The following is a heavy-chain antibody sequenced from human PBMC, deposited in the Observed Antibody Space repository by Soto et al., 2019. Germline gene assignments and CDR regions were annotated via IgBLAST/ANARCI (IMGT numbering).Heavy chain of an antibody. Sequence: GGSLRLSCAASGFTFSNAWINWVRQAPGKGLEWVGRIKSKTDGGTTDFAATVKGRFAISRDDSKNMVYLQMNSLRVDDTAAYFCSKDRTGFRVFDSGTYHYPYYGMDVWGQGTTVTVSS. D-gene: IGHD3-10*01. V-gene: IGHV3-15*07. J-gene: IGHJ6*02. CDR1: GFTFSNAW. CDR2: IKSKTDGGTT. CDR3: SKDRTGFRVFDSGTYHYPYYGMDV.